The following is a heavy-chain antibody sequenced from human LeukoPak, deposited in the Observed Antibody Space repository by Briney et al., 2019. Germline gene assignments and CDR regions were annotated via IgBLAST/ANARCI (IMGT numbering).Heavy chain of an antibody. V-gene: IGHV3-7*04. CDR1: GFTFSNYG. Sequence: GGPLRLSCAACGFTFSNYGMSGVRRAPGRGLEWVANIKEDGSEKYYVDSVKGRFTISRDNAKNALYLQMNSRRAEDTAVYFCARDRWLIQGSWYFDFWGQGTLVTVSS. CDR3: ARDRWLIQGSWYFDF. J-gene: IGHJ4*02. D-gene: IGHD6-19*01. CDR2: IKEDGSEK.